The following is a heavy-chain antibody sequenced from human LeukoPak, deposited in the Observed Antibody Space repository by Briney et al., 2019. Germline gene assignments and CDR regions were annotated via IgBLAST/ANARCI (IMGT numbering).Heavy chain of an antibody. Sequence: ASVKVSCKASGYSFTDYHMHWVRQAPGQGLEWMGWININTGGTNYAQKFQGRVTLTRDTSITTAYMEMSSLRSDDTAVYYWARDRPGYSSWFAPWGQGTLVTVSS. D-gene: IGHD6-19*01. CDR3: ARDRPGYSSWFAP. V-gene: IGHV1-2*02. CDR2: ININTGGT. J-gene: IGHJ5*02. CDR1: GYSFTDYH.